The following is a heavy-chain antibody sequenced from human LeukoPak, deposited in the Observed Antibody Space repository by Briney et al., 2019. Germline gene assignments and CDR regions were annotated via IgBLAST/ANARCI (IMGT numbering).Heavy chain of an antibody. CDR3: ARAPITSPFYFDY. J-gene: IGHJ4*02. V-gene: IGHV3-20*04. CDR1: GFAFDEHG. CDR2: INWSGGST. D-gene: IGHD2-2*01. Sequence: GGSLRLSCTASGFAFDEHGMSWVRQVPGKGLEWVSGINWSGGSTGYADPLRGRFTIARDNAKNSLYLQMDSLRAEDTALYYCARAPITSPFYFDYWGQGTLVTVSS.